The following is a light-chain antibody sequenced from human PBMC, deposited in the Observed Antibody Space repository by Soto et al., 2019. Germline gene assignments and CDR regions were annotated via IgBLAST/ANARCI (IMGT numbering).Light chain of an antibody. CDR2: DVS. V-gene: IGLV2-14*01. J-gene: IGLJ2*01. Sequence: QSVLTQPASVSGSPGQSITISCTGTSSDVGGYNYVFWYQQHPGKAPKLMIYDVSNRPSGVSNRFYGSKSGNTASLTISGLQAEDEADYYCSSYTSSSIVFGGGTKLTVL. CDR1: SSDVGGYNY. CDR3: SSYTSSSIV.